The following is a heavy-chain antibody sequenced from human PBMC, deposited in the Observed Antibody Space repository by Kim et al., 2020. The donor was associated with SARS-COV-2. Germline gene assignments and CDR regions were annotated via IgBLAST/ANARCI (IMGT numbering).Heavy chain of an antibody. CDR2: IRSKTYNYAT. V-gene: IGHV3-73*01. D-gene: IGHD3-22*01. CDR3: LRRTGSGFVGDY. J-gene: IGHJ4*02. CDR1: AFTFSDST. Sequence: GGSLRLSCAGSAFTFSDSTMHWVRQASGKGLEWVGRIRSKTYNYATAYAASVNSRFTISRDDSKNTAYLQMNSLKTEDTAVYYCLRRTGSGFVGDYWGQGTLVTVSS.